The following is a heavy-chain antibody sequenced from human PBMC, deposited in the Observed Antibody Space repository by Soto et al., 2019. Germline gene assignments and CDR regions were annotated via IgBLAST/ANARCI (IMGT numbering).Heavy chain of an antibody. CDR2: ISSSSSYI. CDR3: ARDGSSGWNYYFDY. V-gene: IGHV3-21*01. CDR1: GFTLSSYT. Sequence: GSLRLSCAASGFTLSSYTMNWVRQAPGKGLEWVSSISSSSSYIYYADSVKGRFTISRDNAKNSLYLQMNSLRAEDTAVYYCARDGSSGWNYYFDYWGQGTLVTVSS. J-gene: IGHJ4*02. D-gene: IGHD6-19*01.